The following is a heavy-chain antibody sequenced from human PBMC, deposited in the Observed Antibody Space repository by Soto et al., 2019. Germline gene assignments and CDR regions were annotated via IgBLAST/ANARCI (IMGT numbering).Heavy chain of an antibody. CDR1: GGSISSSSYY. J-gene: IGHJ6*02. V-gene: IGHV4-39*01. CDR3: ARLGQITTPGDYYYGMDV. Sequence: QLQLQESGPGLVKPSETLSLTCTVSGGSISSSSYYWGWIRQPPGKGLEWIGSIYYSGSTYYNPSLKSRVTISVDTSKNQFSLKLSSVTAADTAVYYCARLGQITTPGDYYYGMDVWGRGTTVTVSS. D-gene: IGHD3-3*01. CDR2: IYYSGST.